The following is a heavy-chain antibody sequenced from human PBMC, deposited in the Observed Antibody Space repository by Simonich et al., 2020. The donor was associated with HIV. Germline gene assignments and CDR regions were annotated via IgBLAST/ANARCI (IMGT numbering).Heavy chain of an antibody. CDR3: AREAPRYFDY. CDR2: INPSSGAT. D-gene: IGHD6-6*01. J-gene: IGHJ4*02. CDR1: GYTLTELS. V-gene: IGHV1-2*02. Sequence: QVQLVQSGAAVKKPGASVTVSCKVSGYTLTELSMHWVRQAPGQGLEWMGYINPSSGATIYAPKFQGRGTMTTDTTITTAYMELRRLRSDDTAMYYCAREAPRYFDYWGQGTLVTVSS.